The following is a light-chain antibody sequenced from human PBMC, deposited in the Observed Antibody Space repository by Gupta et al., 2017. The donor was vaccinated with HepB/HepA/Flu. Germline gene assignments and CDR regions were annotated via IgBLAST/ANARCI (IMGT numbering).Light chain of an antibody. V-gene: IGLV1-44*01. CDR1: SSNIGSNT. J-gene: IGLJ3*02. CDR3: AAWDDSLSGRA. CDR2: NTD. Sequence: QSVLTQPPSASGTPGQRVTISCSGSSSNIGSNTVSWYRQLPGTAPKVLIYNTDQRPSGVPDRFSGSKSGTSASLAISGLQSEDEAGYFCAAWDDSLSGRAFGGGTKLTVL.